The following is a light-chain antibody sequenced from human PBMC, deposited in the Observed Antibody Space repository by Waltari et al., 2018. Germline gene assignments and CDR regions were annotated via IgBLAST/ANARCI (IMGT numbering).Light chain of an antibody. J-gene: IGLJ2*01. V-gene: IGLV2-23*01. CDR2: EAS. CDR3: SSYAGNCNLVV. CDR1: SSDVGSYNL. Sequence: QCALTQPASVSGSPGQSITISCTGTSSDVGSYNLVSWYQQHPGEAPKLMIYEASQRPSGVSNRFSGSKSGNTASLTISGLQAEDEADYYCSSYAGNCNLVVFGGGTKLTVL.